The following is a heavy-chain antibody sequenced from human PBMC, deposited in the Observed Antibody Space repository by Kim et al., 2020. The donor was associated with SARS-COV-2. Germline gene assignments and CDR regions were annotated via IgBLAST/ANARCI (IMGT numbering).Heavy chain of an antibody. Sequence: SVKVSCKASGGTFSSYAISWVRQAPGQGLEWMGRIIPILGIANYAQKFQGRVTITADKSTSTAYMELSSLRSEDTAVYYCARGRDIVVVPAAMGLYYGMDVWGQGTTVTVSS. V-gene: IGHV1-69*04. CDR1: GGTFSSYA. CDR3: ARGRDIVVVPAAMGLYYGMDV. J-gene: IGHJ6*02. CDR2: IIPILGIA. D-gene: IGHD2-2*01.